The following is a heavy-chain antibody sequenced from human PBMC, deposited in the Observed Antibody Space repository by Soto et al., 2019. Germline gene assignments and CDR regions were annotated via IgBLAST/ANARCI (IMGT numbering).Heavy chain of an antibody. J-gene: IGHJ3*02. Sequence: SETLSLTCTVSGGSISSYYWSWIRQPPGKGLEWIGYIYYSGSTNYNPSLKSRVTISVDTSKNQFSLKLSSVTAADTAVYYCAVDVNSYYDILTGYWSPDAFDIWGQGTMVTVSS. CDR3: AVDVNSYYDILTGYWSPDAFDI. CDR1: GGSISSYY. D-gene: IGHD3-9*01. CDR2: IYYSGST. V-gene: IGHV4-59*01.